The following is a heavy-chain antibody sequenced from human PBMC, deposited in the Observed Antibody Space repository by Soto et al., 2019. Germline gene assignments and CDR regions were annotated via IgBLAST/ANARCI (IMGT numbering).Heavy chain of an antibody. D-gene: IGHD4-17*01. CDR3: ARVALGYDYADV. CDR2: INPSGDGT. V-gene: IGHV1-46*02. CDR1: GYAFNAFY. J-gene: IGHJ6*02. Sequence: XSVKGSCKAFGYAFNAFYMHWVRQAPGQGLEWMGVINPSGDGTSYAQKFQGRVTMTRDTSTSTVYMELSSLRSEDTAVYYCARVALGYDYADVWGQGTTVTVSS.